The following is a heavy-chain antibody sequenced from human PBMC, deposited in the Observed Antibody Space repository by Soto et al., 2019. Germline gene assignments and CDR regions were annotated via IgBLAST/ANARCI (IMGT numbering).Heavy chain of an antibody. CDR3: ARRYGWLYFDY. J-gene: IGHJ4*02. V-gene: IGHV4-39*01. D-gene: IGHD3-10*01. Sequence: PSETLSLTCTVSGDSISSSNYFCGWIRQPPGKGLEWIGTIFYSGSTYYNPSLKSRVTISVDTSKNQFSLKLTSVTAADTALYYCARRYGWLYFDYWGQGSLVTVSS. CDR1: GDSISSSNYF. CDR2: IFYSGST.